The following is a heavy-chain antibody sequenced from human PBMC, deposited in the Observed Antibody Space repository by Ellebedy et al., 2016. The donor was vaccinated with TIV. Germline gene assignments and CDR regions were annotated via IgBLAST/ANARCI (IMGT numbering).Heavy chain of an antibody. CDR2: ISSDGSTK. J-gene: IGHJ4*02. CDR1: GFTFSSIG. D-gene: IGHD2-21*02. Sequence: GESLKISCAASGFTFSSIGMHWVRQAPGKGLEWVAVISSDGSTKYYADSVTGRFTISRDNSKNTLYLQMNSLRVEDTAVYYCVKGLRTENDFRLGYWGQGTLVTASS. V-gene: IGHV3-30*18. CDR3: VKGLRTENDFRLGY.